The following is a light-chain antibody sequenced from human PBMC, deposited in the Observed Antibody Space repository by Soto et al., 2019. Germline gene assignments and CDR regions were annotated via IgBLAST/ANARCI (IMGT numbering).Light chain of an antibody. J-gene: IGKJ3*01. CDR2: DAS. V-gene: IGKV1-33*01. Sequence: DIQMTQSPSSLSASVGDRVTITCQASQDISNYLNWYQQKPGKAPKLLIYDASNLETGVPSRFSGSGSGTDFTFTISSLQPEDIATYYCQQYDNPPTLGPGTKVGIK. CDR1: QDISNY. CDR3: QQYDNPPT.